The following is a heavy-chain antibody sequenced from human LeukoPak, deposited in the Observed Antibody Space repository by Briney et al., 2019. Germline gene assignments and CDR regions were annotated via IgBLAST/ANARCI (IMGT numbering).Heavy chain of an antibody. J-gene: IGHJ4*02. Sequence: ASVKVSCKTSGYTFTGYYIHWVRQAPGQGLEWMGWINPNSGGTGYAQKFQDRVTMTRDTSISTAYMELSGLTSEDTAIYFCARRGWVRGYSRSLFGYWGQGSLVTVSS. D-gene: IGHD5-12*01. CDR2: INPNSGGT. V-gene: IGHV1-2*02. CDR3: ARRGWVRGYSRSLFGY. CDR1: GYTFTGYY.